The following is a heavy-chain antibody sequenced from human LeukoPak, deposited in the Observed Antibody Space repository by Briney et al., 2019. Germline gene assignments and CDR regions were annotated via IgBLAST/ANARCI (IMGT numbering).Heavy chain of an antibody. D-gene: IGHD1-26*01. J-gene: IGHJ4*02. CDR3: ARVIVGAVVPRRYFDY. CDR2: IYYSGST. V-gene: IGHV4-59*01. Sequence: PSETLSLTCTVSGGSISSYYWSWIRQPPGKGLEWIGYIYYSGSTNYNPSLKSRVTISVDTSRNQFSLKLSSVTAADTAVYYCARVIVGAVVPRRYFDYWGQGTLVTVSS. CDR1: GGSISSYY.